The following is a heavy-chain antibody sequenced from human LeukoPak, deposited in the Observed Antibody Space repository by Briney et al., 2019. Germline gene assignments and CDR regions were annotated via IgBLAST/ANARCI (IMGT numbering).Heavy chain of an antibody. J-gene: IGHJ4*02. D-gene: IGHD4-17*01. Sequence: GGSLRLSCAASGFTFSNYAMSLVRQAPGKGLEWVSIISDSGGTTYYADSVKGRFTISRDNSKNTLYLQMNSLRAKDTAVFYCVKDPYVDYGDYIWGQGTLVTVSS. CDR2: ISDSGGTT. CDR3: VKDPYVDYGDYI. CDR1: GFTFSNYA. V-gene: IGHV3-23*01.